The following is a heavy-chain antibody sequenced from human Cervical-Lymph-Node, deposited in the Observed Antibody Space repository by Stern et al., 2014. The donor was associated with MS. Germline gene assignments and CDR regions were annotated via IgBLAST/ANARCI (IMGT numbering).Heavy chain of an antibody. CDR2: ISPYNGNT. CDR3: ARDDDYTRRAIDY. CDR1: GYTFTYYA. D-gene: IGHD4-11*01. V-gene: IGHV1-18*01. Sequence: QVQLVQSGAEVKKPGASVNVSCKTSGYTFTYYAISWIRQAHGQGLEWVGWISPYNGNTNFVQKLQGRVAMTTDTSTSTAYMELRSLRSDDTAVYYCARDDDYTRRAIDYWGQGTLVTVSS. J-gene: IGHJ4*02.